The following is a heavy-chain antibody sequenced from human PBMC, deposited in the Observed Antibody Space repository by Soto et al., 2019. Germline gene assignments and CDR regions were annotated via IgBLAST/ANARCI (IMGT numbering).Heavy chain of an antibody. Sequence: GGSLRLSCVASGFTFSSYGIHWVRQAPGKGLEWVAVISFDGSNKYYADSVKGRFTISRDNSKNTLYLQMNSLRAEDTAVYYCAKDWGHSSSWLRYGMDVWGQGTTVTFSS. CDR2: ISFDGSNK. CDR1: GFTFSSYG. CDR3: AKDWGHSSSWLRYGMDV. D-gene: IGHD6-13*01. J-gene: IGHJ6*02. V-gene: IGHV3-30*18.